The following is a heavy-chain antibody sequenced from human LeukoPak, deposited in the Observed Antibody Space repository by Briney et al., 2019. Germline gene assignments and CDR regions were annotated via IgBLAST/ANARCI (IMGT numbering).Heavy chain of an antibody. D-gene: IGHD2-15*01. V-gene: IGHV3-30-3*01. CDR3: AKVRVGTAHFDY. CDR2: ISYDGSNK. CDR1: GFTFSSYA. J-gene: IGHJ4*02. Sequence: GGSLRLSCAASGFTFSSYAMHWVRQAPGKGLEWVAVISYDGSNKYYADSVKGRFIISRDNSKNTLYLQMNSLRAEDTAVYYCAKVRVGTAHFDYWGQGTLVTVSS.